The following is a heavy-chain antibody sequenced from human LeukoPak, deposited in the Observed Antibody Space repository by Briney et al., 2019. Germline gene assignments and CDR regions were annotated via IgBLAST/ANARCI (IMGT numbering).Heavy chain of an antibody. CDR2: IYTSGST. V-gene: IGHV4-61*02. CDR1: GGSISSGSYY. J-gene: IGHJ4*02. CDR3: ARVTDHYDSSGYSDY. Sequence: SQTLSLTCTVSGGSISSGSYYWSWIRQPAGKGLEGIGRIYTSGSTNYNPSLKSRVTISVDTSKNQFSLKLSSVTAADTAVYYCARVTDHYDSSGYSDYWGQGTLVTVSS. D-gene: IGHD3-22*01.